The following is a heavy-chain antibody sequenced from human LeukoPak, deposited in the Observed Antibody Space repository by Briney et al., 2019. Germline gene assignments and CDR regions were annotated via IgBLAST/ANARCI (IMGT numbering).Heavy chain of an antibody. J-gene: IGHJ4*02. CDR3: ARGGPSYALDY. CDR1: GYSFINYW. V-gene: IGHV5-51*01. Sequence: GESLKISCKGSGYSFINYWIGWVRQMPGKGLEWMGIIYAGDSDTRYSPSFQGQVTISADKSISTAYLQWSSLKASDTAVYYCARGGPSYALDYWGQGTLVTVSS. D-gene: IGHD2-2*01. CDR2: IYAGDSDT.